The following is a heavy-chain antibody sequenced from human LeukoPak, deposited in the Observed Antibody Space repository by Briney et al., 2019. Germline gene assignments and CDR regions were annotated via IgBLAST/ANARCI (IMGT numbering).Heavy chain of an antibody. CDR1: GGSISSSSYY. CDR2: IYYSGST. J-gene: IGHJ4*02. CDR3: ARDRGLAGYYFDY. D-gene: IGHD3-10*01. V-gene: IGHV4-39*07. Sequence: SETLSLTCTVSGGSISSSSYYWGWIRQPPGKGLEWIGSIYYSGSTYYNPSLKSRVTISVDTSKKQFSLKLRSVTAADTAVYYCARDRGLAGYYFDYWGQGTLVTVSS.